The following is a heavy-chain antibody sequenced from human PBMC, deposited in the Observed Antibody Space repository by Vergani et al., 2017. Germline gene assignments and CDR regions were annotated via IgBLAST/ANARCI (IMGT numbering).Heavy chain of an antibody. Sequence: QLVESGGGWVQPGGSLRLSCVVSGFDFSSYIMNWVRQAPGKGLEWVSFVSTGTKSQSYAESVKGRFTISRDSAKNSLYLQMNSLRAEDTAVYYCARHKRVDHLDYWGQGTLVTVSS. J-gene: IGHJ4*02. D-gene: IGHD3/OR15-3a*01. CDR3: ARHKRVDHLDY. CDR2: VSTGTKSQ. CDR1: GFDFSSYI. V-gene: IGHV3-48*01.